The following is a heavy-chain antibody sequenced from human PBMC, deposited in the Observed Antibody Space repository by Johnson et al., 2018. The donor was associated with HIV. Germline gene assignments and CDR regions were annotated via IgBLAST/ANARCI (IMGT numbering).Heavy chain of an antibody. CDR3: ASFPDRIAARLGAFDI. CDR2: TSYDGSNT. V-gene: IGHV3-30*03. D-gene: IGHD6-6*01. Sequence: QVQLVESGGGVVQPGRSLRLSCAASGFTFSDYYMSWIRQAPGKGLEWVAVTSYDGSNTYYVDSVKGRFTISRDNAKNSLYLQMNSLRAEDTAVYYCASFPDRIAARLGAFDIWGQGTMVTVSS. CDR1: GFTFSDYY. J-gene: IGHJ3*02.